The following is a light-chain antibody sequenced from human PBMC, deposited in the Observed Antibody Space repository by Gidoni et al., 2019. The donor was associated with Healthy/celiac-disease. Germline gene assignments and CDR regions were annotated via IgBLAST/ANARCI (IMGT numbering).Light chain of an antibody. V-gene: IGKV1-9*01. CDR2: AAS. J-gene: IGKJ4*01. CDR3: QQLNSYPLT. Sequence: DIHLTRSPSFLSASVGDRVTITCRASQGISSYLAWYQQKPGKAPKLLIYAASTLQSGVPSRFSGSGSGKEFTLTISRLQPEDFATYYWQQLNSYPLTFGGGTKVEIK. CDR1: QGISSY.